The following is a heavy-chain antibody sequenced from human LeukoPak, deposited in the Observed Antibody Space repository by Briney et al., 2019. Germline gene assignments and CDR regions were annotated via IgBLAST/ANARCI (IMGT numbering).Heavy chain of an antibody. Sequence: ASVKVSCKASGGTFSSYAISWVRQAPGQGLEWMGGIIPIFGTANYAQKFQGRVTITADESTSTAYMELSSLRSEDTAVYYCARVPWVAVAGRXEYYGMDVWGQGTTVTVSS. V-gene: IGHV1-69*13. CDR3: ARVPWVAVAGRXEYYGMDV. J-gene: IGHJ6*02. CDR1: GGTFSSYA. D-gene: IGHD6-13*01. CDR2: IIPIFGTA.